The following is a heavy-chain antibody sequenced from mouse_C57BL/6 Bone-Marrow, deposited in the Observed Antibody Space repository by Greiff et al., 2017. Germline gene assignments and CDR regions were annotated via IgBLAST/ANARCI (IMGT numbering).Heavy chain of an antibody. V-gene: IGHV1-81*01. CDR1: GYTFTSYG. J-gene: IGHJ2*01. CDR3: ARRYYDYLDY. CDR2: IYPRSGNT. Sequence: QVQLQQSGAELARPGASVKLSCKASGYTFTSYGISWVKQSTGQGLEWIGEIYPRSGNTYYNEKFKGKATLTADKSSSTAYMELRSLASEDSAVYFCARRYYDYLDYWGQGTTLTVSS. D-gene: IGHD2-4*01.